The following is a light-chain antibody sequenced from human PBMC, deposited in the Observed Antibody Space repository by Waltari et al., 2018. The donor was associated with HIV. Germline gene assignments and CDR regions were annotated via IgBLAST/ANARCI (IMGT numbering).Light chain of an antibody. V-gene: IGKV1-9*01. CDR3: QQPTT. J-gene: IGKJ5*01. CDR2: AAS. Sequence: DIQLTQSPSFLSASVGDRVTITCRSSQGISSYLAWYQQKPGKAPKLLIYAASTLQSGVPSRFSGSGSGTEFTLTISSLQPEDFATYYCQQPTTFGQGTRREIK. CDR1: QGISSY.